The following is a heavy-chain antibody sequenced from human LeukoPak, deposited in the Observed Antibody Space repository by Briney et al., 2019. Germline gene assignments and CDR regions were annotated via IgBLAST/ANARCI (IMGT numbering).Heavy chain of an antibody. CDR3: VRDVSWGTSYFDY. J-gene: IGHJ4*02. CDR2: INWNGGST. CDR1: GFTFDDHG. V-gene: IGHV3-20*04. D-gene: IGHD1-1*01. Sequence: GESLRLSCIASGFTFDDHGMSWVRQAPGKGLELVSNINWNGGSTGYVDSVKGRFTISRDNGKNSLYLQMDNLRVEDTAFYYCVRDVSWGTSYFDYWGQGILVTVSP.